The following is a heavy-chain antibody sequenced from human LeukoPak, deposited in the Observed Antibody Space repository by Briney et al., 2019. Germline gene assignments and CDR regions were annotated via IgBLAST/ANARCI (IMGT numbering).Heavy chain of an antibody. CDR3: ATEGSSPKYFDF. CDR1: GFTFSDVW. CDR2: IRSKTHGGTT. V-gene: IGHV3-15*01. Sequence: GSLRLSCAASGFTFSDVWMSWVRQAPGMGLEWIGRIRSKTHGGTTDYAAPVKGRFSISRDGSKNTLYLQMNSLETEDTAVYYCATEGSSPKYFDFWGQGTLVTVSS. J-gene: IGHJ4*02. D-gene: IGHD1-26*01.